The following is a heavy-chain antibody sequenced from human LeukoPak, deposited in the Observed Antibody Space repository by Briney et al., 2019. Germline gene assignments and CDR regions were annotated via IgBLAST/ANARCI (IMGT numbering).Heavy chain of an antibody. CDR2: IYYSGST. CDR3: ARPIDGDYVAFDI. J-gene: IGHJ3*02. V-gene: IGHV4-39*01. CDR1: GFTFSSYA. D-gene: IGHD4-17*01. Sequence: GSLRLSCAASGFTFSSYAMSWVRQPPGKGLEWIGSIYYSGSTYYNPSLKSRVTISVDTSKNQFSLKLSSVTAADTAVYYCARPIDGDYVAFDIWGQGTMVTVSS.